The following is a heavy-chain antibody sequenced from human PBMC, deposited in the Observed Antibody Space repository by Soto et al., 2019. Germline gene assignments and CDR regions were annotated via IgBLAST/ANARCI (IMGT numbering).Heavy chain of an antibody. J-gene: IGHJ6*02. Sequence: ASVKVSCKASGYTFNAYYMHWVRQAPGQGLEWMGWINPNSGGTNYARKFQGWVTMTRDTSISTAYMELSRLRSDDTAVYYCAKGSPFYYGMEVWGQGTTVTVSS. CDR2: INPNSGGT. CDR3: AKGSPFYYGMEV. V-gene: IGHV1-2*04. CDR1: GYTFNAYY. D-gene: IGHD1-26*01.